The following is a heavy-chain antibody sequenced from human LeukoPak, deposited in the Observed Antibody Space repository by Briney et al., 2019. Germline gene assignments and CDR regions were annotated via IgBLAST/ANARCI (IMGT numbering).Heavy chain of an antibody. J-gene: IGHJ5*02. CDR2: IYPGDSDT. CDR1: GYSFTSYW. D-gene: IGHD3-9*01. Sequence: GESLKISCKGSGYSFTSYWIGRVRQMPGKGLECMGIIYPGDSDTRYSPSFQGQATISADKSISTAYLQWSSLKASDTAMYYCASNYDILTGPFDPWGQGTLVTVSS. CDR3: ASNYDILTGPFDP. V-gene: IGHV5-51*01.